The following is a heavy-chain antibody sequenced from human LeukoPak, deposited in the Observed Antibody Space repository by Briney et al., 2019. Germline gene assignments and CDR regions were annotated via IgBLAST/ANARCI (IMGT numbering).Heavy chain of an antibody. D-gene: IGHD3-22*01. Sequence: SETLSLTCTVSGGSISSSSYYWGWIRQPPGKGLEWIGSIYYSGSTYYNPSLKSRVTISVDTSKNQFSLTLSSVTAADTAVYSCARHRMYYFDSSGRGVAYAFDIWGQGTMVTVSS. J-gene: IGHJ3*02. V-gene: IGHV4-39*01. CDR1: GGSISSSSYY. CDR2: IYYSGST. CDR3: ARHRMYYFDSSGRGVAYAFDI.